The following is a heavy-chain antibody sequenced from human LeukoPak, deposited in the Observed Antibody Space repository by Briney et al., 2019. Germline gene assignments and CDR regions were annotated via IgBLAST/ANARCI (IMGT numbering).Heavy chain of an antibody. CDR3: ARDRSNSLGGYYYYGLDL. V-gene: IGHV3-23*01. J-gene: IGHJ6*02. CDR1: GFTFNTYA. D-gene: IGHD4-11*01. CDR2: ISGGGDDT. Sequence: AGGSLRLSCAASGFTFNTYAMSWVRQAPGKGLEWVSTISGGGDDTYYADSGKGRFTISRDNSKNTLYLQMNSLRAEDTAVYYCARDRSNSLGGYYYYGLDLWAQRTTPTVSS.